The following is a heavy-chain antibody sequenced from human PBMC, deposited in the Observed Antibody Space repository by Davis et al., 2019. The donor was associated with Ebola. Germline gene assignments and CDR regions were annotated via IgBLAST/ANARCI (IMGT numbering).Heavy chain of an antibody. CDR1: GYTFTGYY. CDR2: INPNSGGT. CDR3: ARLDSGLLWFGDAFDI. Sequence: AASVKVSCKASGYTFTGYYMHWVRQAPGQGLEWMGRINPNSGGTNYAQKFQGRVTMTRHTSISTAYMELSRLRSDDTAVYYCARLDSGLLWFGDAFDIWGQGTMVTISS. D-gene: IGHD3-10*01. J-gene: IGHJ3*02. V-gene: IGHV1-2*06.